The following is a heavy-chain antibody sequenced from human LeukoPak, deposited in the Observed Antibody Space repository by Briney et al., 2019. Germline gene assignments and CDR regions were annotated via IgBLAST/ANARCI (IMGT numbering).Heavy chain of an antibody. D-gene: IGHD2-2*01. Sequence: GGSLRLSCAASGFTFSSYAKSWVRQAPGKGLEWVSAISGSGGSTYYADSVKGRFTISRDNSKNTLYLQMNSLRAEDTAVYYCAKDDIVVVPAARVPYYYYGMDVWGQGTTVTVSS. CDR2: ISGSGGST. V-gene: IGHV3-23*01. J-gene: IGHJ6*02. CDR3: AKDDIVVVPAARVPYYYYGMDV. CDR1: GFTFSSYA.